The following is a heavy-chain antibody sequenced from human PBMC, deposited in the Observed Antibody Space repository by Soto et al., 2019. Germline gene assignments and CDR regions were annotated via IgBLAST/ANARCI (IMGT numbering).Heavy chain of an antibody. V-gene: IGHV1-18*01. CDR3: ARAGFSTSWLGILAAGVRGGEINP. J-gene: IGHJ5*02. CDR1: GYTFISYG. CDR2: ISAYTGKT. Sequence: QVQLVQSGAEVKKTGASVEVSCKASGYTFISYGISWVRQAPGQGLEWMGWISAYTGKTNYAQKFQGRVTMTTDTSTSTAYRELRSLRSDATAVYYCARAGFSTSWLGILAAGVRGGEINPWGQGTLVTVSS. D-gene: IGHD6-13*01.